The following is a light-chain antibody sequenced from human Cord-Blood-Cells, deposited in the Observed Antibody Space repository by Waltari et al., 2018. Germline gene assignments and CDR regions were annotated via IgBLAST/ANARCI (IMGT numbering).Light chain of an antibody. CDR1: QSIRIY. V-gene: IGKV1-39*01. Sequence: DIQMTQSPSSLSASVGDRVTITCRASQSIRIYLNWYQQKPVKAPKLLIYAASSLQSGVPSRFSGSGSGTDFTLTISSRQPEDFATYYCQQSYSTPWTFGQGTKVEIK. J-gene: IGKJ1*01. CDR3: QQSYSTPWT. CDR2: AAS.